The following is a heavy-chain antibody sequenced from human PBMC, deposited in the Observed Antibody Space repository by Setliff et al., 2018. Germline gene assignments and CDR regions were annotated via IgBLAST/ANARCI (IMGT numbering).Heavy chain of an antibody. D-gene: IGHD2-2*01. CDR1: GFTFWSYA. V-gene: IGHV3-23*01. CDR2: ITHSGWDT. J-gene: IGHJ4*02. CDR3: VKGSSDSRAYYFDY. Sequence: PGESLKISCAASGFTFWSYAMSWVRQAPGKGLEWISAITHSGWDTYHADSVKGRFTISRANSQNTLFLQMNSLRVEDTAVYFCVKGSSDSRAYYFDYWGQGMLATVST.